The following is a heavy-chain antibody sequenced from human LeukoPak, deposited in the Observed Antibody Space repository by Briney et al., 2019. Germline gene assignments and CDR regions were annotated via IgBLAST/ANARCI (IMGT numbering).Heavy chain of an antibody. CDR3: ARAIRGSAVETGDS. Sequence: GGSPTHPCATPGFTFSRNWTRWVRQAPGKGLEGVANIKNDGSEEYYVNARSPYHSISRDNARNSLFLQMNSLTVEDTAVYYCARAIRGSAVETGDSWGQG. V-gene: IGHV3-7*01. CDR2: IKNDGSEE. D-gene: IGHD7-27*01. CDR1: GFTFSRNW. J-gene: IGHJ1*01.